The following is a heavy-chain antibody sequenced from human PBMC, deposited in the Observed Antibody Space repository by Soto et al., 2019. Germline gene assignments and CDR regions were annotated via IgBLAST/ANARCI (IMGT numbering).Heavy chain of an antibody. J-gene: IGHJ6*02. V-gene: IGHV1-18*01. Sequence: ASVKVSCKASGYTFTSYGISWVRQAPGQGLEWMGWISAYNGNTNYAQKLQGRVTMTTDTSTSTAYMELRSLRSDDTAVYYCARVVVAATRTTSYYYYYGMDVWGQGATVTVSS. CDR3: ARVVVAATRTTSYYYYYGMDV. CDR1: GYTFTSYG. D-gene: IGHD2-15*01. CDR2: ISAYNGNT.